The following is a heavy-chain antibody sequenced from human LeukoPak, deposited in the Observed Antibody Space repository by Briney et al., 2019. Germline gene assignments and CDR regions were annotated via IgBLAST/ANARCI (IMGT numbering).Heavy chain of an antibody. CDR2: THISGST. CDR1: GDSISSYY. D-gene: IGHD3-10*01. V-gene: IGHV4-4*07. J-gene: IGHJ3*02. Sequence: PSETLSLTCTVSGDSISSYYWSWIRQPAGKGLEWIGRTHISGSTNYNPSLKSRLTMSVDTSKSQFSLKLNSVTAADTAVYYCAKSNGYGLVDIWGQGTMVTVSS. CDR3: AKSNGYGLVDI.